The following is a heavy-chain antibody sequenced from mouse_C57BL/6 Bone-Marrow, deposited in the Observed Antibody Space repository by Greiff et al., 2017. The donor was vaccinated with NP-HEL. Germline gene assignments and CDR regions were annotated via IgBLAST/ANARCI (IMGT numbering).Heavy chain of an antibody. CDR1: GYTFTSYW. J-gene: IGHJ4*01. V-gene: IGHV1-69*01. Sequence: QVQLQQPGAELVMPGASVKLSCKASGYTFTSYWMHWVKQRPGQGLEWIGEIDPSASYTNYNQKFKGKSTLTVDKSSSTAYMQLSSLTSEDSAVYYCARSDYWGQGTSVTVSS. CDR3: ARSDY. CDR2: IDPSASYT.